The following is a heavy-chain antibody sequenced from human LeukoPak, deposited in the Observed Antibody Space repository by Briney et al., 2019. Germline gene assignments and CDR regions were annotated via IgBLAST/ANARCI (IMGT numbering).Heavy chain of an antibody. Sequence: SVKVSCKASGGTFSSYAISWVRQAPGQGLEWMGRIIPILGIANYARKFQGRVTITADKSTSTAYMELSSLRSEDTAVYYCARVGESSAFDFWGQGTLVTVSS. J-gene: IGHJ4*02. D-gene: IGHD3-10*01. V-gene: IGHV1-69*04. CDR1: GGTFSSYA. CDR3: ARVGESSAFDF. CDR2: IIPILGIA.